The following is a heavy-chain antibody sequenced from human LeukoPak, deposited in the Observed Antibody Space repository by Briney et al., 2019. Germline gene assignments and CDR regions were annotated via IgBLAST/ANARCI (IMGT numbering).Heavy chain of an antibody. D-gene: IGHD5-12*01. Sequence: GGSLRLSCAASGFTFSSYWMYWVRQAPGKGLVWVSRINSDGSDTTYADSVKGRFTISRDNAKNTLYLQMNSLRAEDTAVYYCARKPLSGGYGGTIDYWGQGTLVTVSS. CDR2: INSDGSDT. J-gene: IGHJ4*02. CDR3: ARKPLSGGYGGTIDY. CDR1: GFTFSSYW. V-gene: IGHV3-74*01.